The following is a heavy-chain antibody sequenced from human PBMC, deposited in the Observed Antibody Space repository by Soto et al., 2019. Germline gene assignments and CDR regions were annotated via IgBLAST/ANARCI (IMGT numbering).Heavy chain of an antibody. J-gene: IGHJ6*02. Sequence: GGSLRLSCAASGFTFSDHYRAWIRHAPGKGLEIVARMRGRGSSEGYGDGVKGRFSIFMENSKNLLFLKMFLLRAEDTAVYYCARDISYVSGGHLYYGMDVVGQGTALTVS. V-gene: IGHV3-11*01. CDR2: MRGRGSSE. CDR3: ARDISYVSGGHLYYGMDV. D-gene: IGHD3-16*01. CDR1: GFTFSDHY.